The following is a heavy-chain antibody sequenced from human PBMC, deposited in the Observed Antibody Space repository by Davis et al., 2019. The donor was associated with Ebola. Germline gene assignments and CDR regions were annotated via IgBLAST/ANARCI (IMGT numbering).Heavy chain of an antibody. V-gene: IGHV6-1*01. CDR1: GDSVSSNR. J-gene: IGHJ4*02. CDR3: ARDVGEQWLVGGYYFDY. Sequence: SQTLSLTCAISGDSVSSNRQSPSRGLEWLGRTYYRSKWYNDYAVSVKSRITINPDTSKNQFSLQLNSVTPEDTAVYYCARDVGEQWLVGGYYFDYWGQGTLVTVSS. CDR2: TYYRSKWYN. D-gene: IGHD6-19*01.